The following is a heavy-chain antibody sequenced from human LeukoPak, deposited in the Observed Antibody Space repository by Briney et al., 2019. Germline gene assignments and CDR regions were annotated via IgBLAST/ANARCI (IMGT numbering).Heavy chain of an antibody. V-gene: IGHV4-34*01. J-gene: IGHJ4*02. CDR1: GGSFSGYY. D-gene: IGHD3-3*01. Sequence: PPETLSLTCAVYGGSFSGYYWSWIRQPPGKGLEWIGEINHSGSTNYNPSLKSRVTISVDTSKNQFSLKLSSVTAADTAVYYCASQYYDFWSGYYKGGYDYWGQGTLVTVSS. CDR2: INHSGST. CDR3: ASQYYDFWSGYYKGGYDY.